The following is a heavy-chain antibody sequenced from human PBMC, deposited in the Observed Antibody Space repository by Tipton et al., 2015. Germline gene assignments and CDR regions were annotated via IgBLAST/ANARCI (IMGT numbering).Heavy chain of an antibody. CDR1: GFTVSNNY. Sequence: SLRLSCAASGFTVSNNYMSWVRQTPGTGLEWVSVIYSGGSTYYPDSVKGRFTISRDNSKNTVYLQMNSLRPEDTAVYYCARDLYCGGGNCPIGWFDPWGQGTLVTVSS. CDR2: IYSGGST. J-gene: IGHJ5*02. D-gene: IGHD2-15*01. CDR3: ARDLYCGGGNCPIGWFDP. V-gene: IGHV3-53*05.